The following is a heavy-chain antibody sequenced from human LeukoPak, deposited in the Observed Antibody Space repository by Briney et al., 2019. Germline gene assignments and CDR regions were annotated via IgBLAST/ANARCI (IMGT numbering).Heavy chain of an antibody. CDR3: AREFYCSSTSCYAYYYYGMDV. CDR1: GYTFTSYD. J-gene: IGHJ6*02. Sequence: GASVKLSCKASGYTFTSYDINWVRQATGQGLEWMGWMNPNSGNTGYAQKFQGRVTMTRNTSKSTAYMELSSLRSEDTAVYYCAREFYCSSTSCYAYYYYGMDVWGQGTTVTVSS. D-gene: IGHD2-2*01. CDR2: MNPNSGNT. V-gene: IGHV1-8*01.